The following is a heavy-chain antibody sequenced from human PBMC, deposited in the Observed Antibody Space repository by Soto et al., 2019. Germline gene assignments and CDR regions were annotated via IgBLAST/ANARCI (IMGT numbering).Heavy chain of an antibody. Sequence: PGGSLRLSCAASGFTFSSYGMHWVRQAPGKGLEWVAVIWYDGSNKYYADSVKGRFTISRDNSKNTLYLQMNSLRAEDTAVYYCARDKVDGSGSYTFDYWGQGTLVTVSS. CDR3: ARDKVDGSGSYTFDY. CDR2: IWYDGSNK. CDR1: GFTFSSYG. J-gene: IGHJ4*02. V-gene: IGHV3-33*01. D-gene: IGHD3-10*01.